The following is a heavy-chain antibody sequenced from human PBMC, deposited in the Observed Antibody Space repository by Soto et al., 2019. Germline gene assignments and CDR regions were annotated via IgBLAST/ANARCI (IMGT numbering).Heavy chain of an antibody. D-gene: IGHD1-1*01. CDR2: IAYDGSNR. Sequence: QVQLVESGGGVVQPGRSLRLSCAASGFSISRSAMHWVLQAPGKGLEWVAVIAYDGSNRWYADSAKGRFTISRENSKNSVYLQMSSLRGEDTAVYYCARDLQSGTDNVNWFASWGQGTLVTVSS. V-gene: IGHV3-30*04. CDR3: ARDLQSGTDNVNWFAS. CDR1: GFSISRSA. J-gene: IGHJ5*01.